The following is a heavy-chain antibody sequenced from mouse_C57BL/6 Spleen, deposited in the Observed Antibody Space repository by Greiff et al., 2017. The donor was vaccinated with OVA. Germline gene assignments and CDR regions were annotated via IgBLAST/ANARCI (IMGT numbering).Heavy chain of an antibody. V-gene: IGHV1-50*01. CDR3: ARTPHY. Sequence: VQLQQPGAELVKPGASVKLSCKASGYTFTSYWMQWVKQRPGQGLEWIGEIDPSDSYTNYNQKFKGKATLTVDTSSSTAYMQLSSLTSEDSAVYYCARTPHYWGQGTTLTVSS. J-gene: IGHJ2*01. CDR1: GYTFTSYW. CDR2: IDPSDSYT.